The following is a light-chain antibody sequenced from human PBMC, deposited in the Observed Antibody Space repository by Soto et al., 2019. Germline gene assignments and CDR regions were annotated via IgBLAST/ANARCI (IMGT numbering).Light chain of an antibody. CDR3: ISYTRSGTVV. J-gene: IGLJ2*01. V-gene: IGLV2-14*01. Sequence: QSVLTQPASVSGSPGQSLTISCTGTISDVGYDNYVSWYQQHPGKSPKLLIYQVTNRPSGVSPRFSGSKSGSTASLTISGLQPEDEGDYHCISYTRSGTVVFGGGTKLTVL. CDR2: QVT. CDR1: ISDVGYDNY.